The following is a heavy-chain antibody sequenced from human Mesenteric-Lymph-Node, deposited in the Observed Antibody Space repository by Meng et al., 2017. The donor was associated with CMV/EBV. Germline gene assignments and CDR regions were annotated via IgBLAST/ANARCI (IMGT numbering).Heavy chain of an antibody. CDR2: FNFDTNRI. J-gene: IGHJ3*02. CDR1: PFAFRKYA. CDR3: AKARGDGYNWFGAFDI. Sequence: SLKISCTVSPFAFRKYAIHWVRQAPGTGLEWVSGFNFDTNRIDYADSVKGRFTISRDNAKNSLYLQMNSLRAEDTALYYCAKARGDGYNWFGAFDIWGQGTMVTVSS. D-gene: IGHD5-24*01. V-gene: IGHV3-9*01.